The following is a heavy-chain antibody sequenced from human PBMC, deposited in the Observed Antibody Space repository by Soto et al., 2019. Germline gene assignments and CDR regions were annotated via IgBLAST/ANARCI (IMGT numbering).Heavy chain of an antibody. Sequence: SETLSLTCAVSGGSISSYYWSWIRQPPGKGLEWIGYIYYSGSTNYNPSLKSRVTISVDTSKNQFSLKLSSVTAADTAVYYCARAHYGDYGYGMDVWGQGTTVTVSS. J-gene: IGHJ6*02. CDR1: GGSISSYY. D-gene: IGHD4-17*01. CDR3: ARAHYGDYGYGMDV. CDR2: IYYSGST. V-gene: IGHV4-59*12.